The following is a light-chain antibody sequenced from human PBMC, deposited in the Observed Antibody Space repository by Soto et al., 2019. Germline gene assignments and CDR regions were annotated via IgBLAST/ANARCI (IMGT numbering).Light chain of an antibody. CDR1: KNDIGVYDF. CDR3: KSYAGSNTYV. CDR2: EVV. J-gene: IGLJ1*01. V-gene: IGLV2-8*01. Sequence: QAVLTQPPSASGSPGQSVTISCTGTKNDIGVYDFVSWYQHHPGKAPRLIIYEVVQRPSGVPDRFSGSKSANTASLTVSGLQAADEGDYFCKSYAGSNTYVFGRGSKVT.